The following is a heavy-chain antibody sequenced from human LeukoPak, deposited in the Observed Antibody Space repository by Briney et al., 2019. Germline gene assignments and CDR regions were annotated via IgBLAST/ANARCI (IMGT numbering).Heavy chain of an antibody. CDR3: AREYGGNTLGYYYMDV. Sequence: GGSLRLPCAASGFTFSSYAMSWVRQAPGQGLEWMGWISAYNGNTNYAQKLQGRVTMTTDTHTSTASMELRSLRSDDTAVYYCAREYGGNTLGYYYMDVWGKGTTVTISS. D-gene: IGHD4-23*01. V-gene: IGHV1-18*01. CDR2: ISAYNGNT. CDR1: GFTFSSYA. J-gene: IGHJ6*03.